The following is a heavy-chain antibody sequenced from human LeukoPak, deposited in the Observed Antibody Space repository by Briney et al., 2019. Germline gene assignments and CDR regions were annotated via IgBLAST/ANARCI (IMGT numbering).Heavy chain of an antibody. CDR3: AREGIVGAGNAFDI. V-gene: IGHV3-48*01. CDR2: ISSSSSTI. CDR1: GFTFSSYA. J-gene: IGHJ3*02. Sequence: GGSLRLSCAASGFTFSSYAMSWVRQAPGKGLEWVSYISSSSSTIYYADSVKGRFTISRDNAKNSLYLQMNSLRAEDTAVYYCAREGIVGAGNAFDIWGQGTMVTVSS. D-gene: IGHD1-26*01.